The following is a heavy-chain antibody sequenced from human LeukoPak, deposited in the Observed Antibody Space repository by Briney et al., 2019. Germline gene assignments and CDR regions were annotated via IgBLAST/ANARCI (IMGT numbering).Heavy chain of an antibody. V-gene: IGHV4-59*08. Sequence: SETLSLTCTVSGGSIRGDYWSWIRQPPGKGLECIGYIYSSGRTNYNPSLKSRVTISVDTSKNQFSLKLSSVTAADTAVYFCARQRRGYRGYTDFWGQGILVTVSS. J-gene: IGHJ4*02. CDR1: GGSIRGDY. D-gene: IGHD5-12*01. CDR2: IYSSGRT. CDR3: ARQRRGYRGYTDF.